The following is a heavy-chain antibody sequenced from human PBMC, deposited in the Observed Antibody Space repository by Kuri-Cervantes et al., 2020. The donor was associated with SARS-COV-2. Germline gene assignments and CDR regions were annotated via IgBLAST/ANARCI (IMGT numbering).Heavy chain of an antibody. Sequence: GGSLRLSCAASGFTFTTYAMRWVRQAPRKGLEWVSGISGSGGSIYYADSVKGRCAISRDNSKNTLYLQMNSLRAEDTAVYYCASRRDAAAGGLYYYYYMDVWGKGTTVTVSS. CDR2: ISGSGGSI. J-gene: IGHJ6*03. CDR3: ASRRDAAAGGLYYYYYMDV. V-gene: IGHV3-23*01. CDR1: GFTFTTYA. D-gene: IGHD6-13*01.